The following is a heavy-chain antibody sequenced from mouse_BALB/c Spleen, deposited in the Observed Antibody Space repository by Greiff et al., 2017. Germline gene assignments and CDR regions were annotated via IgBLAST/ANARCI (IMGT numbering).Heavy chain of an antibody. CDR2: INPSTGYT. V-gene: IGHV1-7*01. Sequence: QVQLQQSGAELAKPGASVKMSCKASGYTFTSYWMHWVKQRPGQGLEWIGYINPSTGYTEYNQKFKDKATLTADKSSSTAYMQLSSLTSEDSAVYYCARRYGSSSFDYWGQGTTLTVSS. CDR3: ARRYGSSSFDY. CDR1: GYTFTSYW. D-gene: IGHD1-1*01. J-gene: IGHJ2*01.